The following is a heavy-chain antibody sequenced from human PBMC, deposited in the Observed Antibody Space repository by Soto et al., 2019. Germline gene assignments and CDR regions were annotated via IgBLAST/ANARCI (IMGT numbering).Heavy chain of an antibody. CDR3: ASVSSWYDY. D-gene: IGHD6-13*01. J-gene: IGHJ4*02. CDR2: IHYSGSI. Sequence: QVQLQESGPGLVKPSETLSLTCTVSGGSISGYYCAWIRQPPGKGLEWIGYIHYSGSINYNPSLRSRVTISIDTSENQFSLRLNSVTAADTAVYYCASVSSWYDYWVQGTLVTVSS. V-gene: IGHV4-59*08. CDR1: GGSISGYY.